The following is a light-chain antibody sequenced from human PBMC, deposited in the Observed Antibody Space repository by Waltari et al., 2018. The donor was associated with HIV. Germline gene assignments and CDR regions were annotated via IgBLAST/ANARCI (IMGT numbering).Light chain of an antibody. CDR1: FLAKKY. J-gene: IGLJ3*02. CDR2: KDT. CDR3: YSAADNIWV. V-gene: IGLV3-27*01. Sequence: SYELTPPSSVSVSPGQTARITCSGDFLAKKYARGFQQQPGQAPVLVFYKDTERPSGIPPRFSGSSSGTTVPLTISGAPAEDEADYHCYSAADNIWVFGGGTNLTVL.